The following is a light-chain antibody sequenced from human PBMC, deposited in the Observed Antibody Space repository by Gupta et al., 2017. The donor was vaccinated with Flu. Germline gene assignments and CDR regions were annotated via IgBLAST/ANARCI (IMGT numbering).Light chain of an antibody. CDR2: RDK. CDR1: RLGHKF. Sequence: LTPPPSVTVSLGQTATIICSGDRLGHKFTSGFQQKLGQSPTLVIYRDKERPSVIPDRFSGSKSGDTATLTISGAQALDEADYFCQAWDNDYVYVFGAGTKVSV. V-gene: IGLV3-1*01. J-gene: IGLJ1*01. CDR3: QAWDNDYVYV.